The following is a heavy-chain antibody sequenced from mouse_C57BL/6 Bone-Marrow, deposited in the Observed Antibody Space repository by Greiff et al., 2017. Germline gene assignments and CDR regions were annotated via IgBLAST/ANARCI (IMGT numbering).Heavy chain of an antibody. V-gene: IGHV1-12*01. J-gene: IGHJ1*03. CDR1: GYTFTSYN. CDR2: IYPGNGDT. Sequence: QVQLQQSGAELVRPGASVKMSCKASGYTFTSYNMHWAKQTPRQGLEWIGAIYPGNGDTSYNQKFKGKATLTVDKSSSTAYMQLSSLTSEDSAVYFCARGGSSSYWYFDVWGTGTTVTVSS. CDR3: ARGGSSSYWYFDV. D-gene: IGHD1-1*01.